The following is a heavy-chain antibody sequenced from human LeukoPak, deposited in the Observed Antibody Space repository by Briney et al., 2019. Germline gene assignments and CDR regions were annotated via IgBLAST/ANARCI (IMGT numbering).Heavy chain of an antibody. Sequence: GASVKVSCKASGYTFTSYDINWVRQATRQRLEWMGWMNPNIDNTGYAQKFQGRVTITTNTSISTAYMELSRLRSEETAVYYCGRVSFSRWFHYYYYYYIVVWGKGATVTVSS. CDR3: GRVSFSRWFHYYYYYYIVV. J-gene: IGHJ6*03. V-gene: IGHV1-8*01. D-gene: IGHD6-13*01. CDR2: MNPNIDNT. CDR1: GYTFTSYD.